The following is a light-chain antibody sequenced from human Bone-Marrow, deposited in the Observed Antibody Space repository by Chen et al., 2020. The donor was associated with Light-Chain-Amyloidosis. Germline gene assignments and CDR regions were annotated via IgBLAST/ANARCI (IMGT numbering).Light chain of an antibody. J-gene: IGLJ3*02. CDR1: NIGSTS. CDR3: QVWDRSSDRPV. Sequence: SYVLTHPSSLSVAPAQTPPIACGGNNIGSTSVNWYQQTPGQAPLLVVYDDSDRPSGIPERLSGSNSGNTATLTISRVEAGDEADYYCQVWDRSSDRPVFGGGTKLTVL. CDR2: DDS. V-gene: IGLV3-21*02.